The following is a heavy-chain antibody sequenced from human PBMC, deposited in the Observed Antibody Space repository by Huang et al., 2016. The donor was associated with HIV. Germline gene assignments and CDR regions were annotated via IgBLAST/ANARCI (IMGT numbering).Heavy chain of an antibody. CDR2: ISYDGSNK. V-gene: IGHV3-30*04. CDR1: GFPFSSYA. J-gene: IGHJ5*02. CDR3: ARAPFWGTNHWGGWFDP. Sequence: QVQLVESGGGVVQPGRSLRLSCAASGFPFSSYAIPWVRQAPGKGLKWGAVISYDGSNKSYADSVKGRFTISRDNSNNTVYMQMNSLRTEDTAVYYCARAPFWGTNHWGGWFDPWGQGTLVTVSS. D-gene: IGHD3-16*01.